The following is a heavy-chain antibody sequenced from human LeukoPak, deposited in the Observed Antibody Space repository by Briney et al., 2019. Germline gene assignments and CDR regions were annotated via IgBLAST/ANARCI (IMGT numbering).Heavy chain of an antibody. J-gene: IGHJ4*02. CDR3: AREGYYDSSGTLEYYFDY. Sequence: TASETLSLTCTVSGGSISSYYWSWIRQPPGKRLEWIGYIYYSGSTNYNPSLKSRVTISVDTSKNQFSLKLSSVTAADTAVYYCAREGYYDSSGTLEYYFDYWGQGTLVTVSS. D-gene: IGHD3-22*01. V-gene: IGHV4-59*01. CDR2: IYYSGST. CDR1: GGSISSYY.